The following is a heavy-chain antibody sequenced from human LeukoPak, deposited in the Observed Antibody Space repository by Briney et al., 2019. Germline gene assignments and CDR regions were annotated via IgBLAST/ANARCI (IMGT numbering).Heavy chain of an antibody. V-gene: IGHV3-23*01. CDR2: ISGSGVGT. J-gene: IGHJ3*02. CDR1: GFTFSSYT. D-gene: IGHD2-21*01. Sequence: GGSLRLSCAASGFTFSSYTMNWVRQAPGKGLEWVSAISGSGVGTYYADSVKGRFTISRDNSWNTLYLQMSSLRAEDTAVYYCAKDQVISGSEASDIWGQGTMVTVSS. CDR3: AKDQVISGSEASDI.